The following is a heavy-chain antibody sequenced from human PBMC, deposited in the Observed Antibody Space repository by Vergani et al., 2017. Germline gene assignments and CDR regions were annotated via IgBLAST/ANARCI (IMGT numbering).Heavy chain of an antibody. D-gene: IGHD1-1*01. CDR3: ARDFLTRVTTLDFYYMGV. CDR1: GFPFSDYG. J-gene: IGHJ6*03. CDR2: ISYDGNKK. Sequence: QVQLVESGGGEVQPGRSLRLSCSAAGFPFSDYGVHWVRQAPGKGLEWVSVISYDGNKKNYADSVKGRFTISRDNCKNTLYLEMNALRAEDTAVYYCARDFLTRVTTLDFYYMGVWGKGTTVTVSS. V-gene: IGHV3-30*03.